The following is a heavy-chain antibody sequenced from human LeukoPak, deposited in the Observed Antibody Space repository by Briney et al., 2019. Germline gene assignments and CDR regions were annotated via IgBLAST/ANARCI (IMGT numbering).Heavy chain of an antibody. CDR2: IHTNGNT. J-gene: IGHJ6*04. CDR3: ARDPSQHNYYALDV. Sequence: SETLSLTCTVSGGSISAFYWGWIRQPAGKGLEWIGRIHTNGNTNYNPSLQSRVTMSVDTSKNQFFLKVSSVTAADTAVYYCARDPSQHNYYALDVWGAGTTVTVSS. CDR1: GGSISAFY. V-gene: IGHV4-4*07.